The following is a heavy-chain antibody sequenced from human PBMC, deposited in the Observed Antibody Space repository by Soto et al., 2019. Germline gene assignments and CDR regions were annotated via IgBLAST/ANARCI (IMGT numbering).Heavy chain of an antibody. CDR3: ARPREAGKYYYGVDV. V-gene: IGHV5-51*01. J-gene: IGHJ6*02. CDR2: IYPGDSDT. Sequence: EVQLVQSGEEVKKPGESLKISCKGSGYSFTSYWIGWVRQMPGKGLEWMGIIYPGDSDTRYSPSFQGQVTISADKSISTAYLQWSSLKASDTAMYYCARPREAGKYYYGVDVWGQGTTVTVSS. CDR1: GYSFTSYW. D-gene: IGHD6-19*01.